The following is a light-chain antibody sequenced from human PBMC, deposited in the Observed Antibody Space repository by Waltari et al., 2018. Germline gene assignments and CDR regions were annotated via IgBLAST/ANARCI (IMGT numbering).Light chain of an antibody. CDR2: DNN. CDR1: SSNIGNNY. Sequence: QSVLTQPPSVSAAPGQKVTISCSGSSSNIGNNYVSWYQQRPGTAPKLLIYDNNRRPSGIPDRFPGSNAGTSATLGITGLQTGDEADYYCGTWDSSLSGVVFGGGTKLTVL. CDR3: GTWDSSLSGVV. J-gene: IGLJ2*01. V-gene: IGLV1-51*01.